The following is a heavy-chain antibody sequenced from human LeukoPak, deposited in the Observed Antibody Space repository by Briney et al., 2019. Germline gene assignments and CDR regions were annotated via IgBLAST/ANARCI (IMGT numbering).Heavy chain of an antibody. J-gene: IGHJ4*02. CDR2: INPNSGGT. CDR1: GYTFTGYY. CDR3: ARVGSGWYRLDY. D-gene: IGHD6-19*01. Sequence: ASVKVSCKASGYTFTGYYMHWARQAPGQGLEWMGWINPNSGGTNYAQKFQGRVTMTRDTSISTAYMELSRLRSDDTAVYCCARVGSGWYRLDYWGQGTLVTVSS. V-gene: IGHV1-2*02.